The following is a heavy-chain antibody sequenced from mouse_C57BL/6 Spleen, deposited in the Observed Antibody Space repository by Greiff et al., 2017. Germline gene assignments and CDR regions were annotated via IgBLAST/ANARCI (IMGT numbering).Heavy chain of an antibody. Sequence: QVHVKQSGAELAKPGASVKLSCKASGYTFTSYWMHWVKQRPGQGLEWIGYINPSSGYTKYNQKFKDKATLTADKSSSTAYMQLSSLTYDDSAVYYCAGEPHYYGSSYWYFDVWGTGTTVTVSS. CDR3: AGEPHYYGSSYWYFDV. D-gene: IGHD1-1*01. CDR1: GYTFTSYW. V-gene: IGHV1-7*01. J-gene: IGHJ1*03. CDR2: INPSSGYT.